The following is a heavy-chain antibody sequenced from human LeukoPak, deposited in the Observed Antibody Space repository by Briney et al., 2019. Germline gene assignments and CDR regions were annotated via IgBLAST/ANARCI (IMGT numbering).Heavy chain of an antibody. CDR1: GGSISSSSYY. CDR3: ARLIRYSSGWYQYYFDY. CDR2: IYYSGST. D-gene: IGHD6-19*01. J-gene: IGHJ4*02. V-gene: IGHV4-39*01. Sequence: NPSETLSLTCTVSGGSISSSSYYWGWIRQPPGKGLEWIGSIYYSGSTYYNPSLKSRVTISVDTSKNQFSLKLSSVTAADTAVYYCARLIRYSSGWYQYYFDYWGQGTLVTVSS.